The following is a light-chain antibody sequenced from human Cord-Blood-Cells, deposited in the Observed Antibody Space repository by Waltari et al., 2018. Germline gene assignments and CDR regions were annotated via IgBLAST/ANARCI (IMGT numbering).Light chain of an antibody. CDR2: GAS. V-gene: IGKV3-20*01. Sequence: EIVWTQSPGTLSLSPGERATLPCRASQSVSSSYLAWYQQQPGQAPRRLIDGASSRDTRIPDRFSVSGSGTDFTLTISRLEPEDVAVYYCQQYGSSELTFGGGTKVEIK. CDR1: QSVSSSY. J-gene: IGKJ4*01. CDR3: QQYGSSELT.